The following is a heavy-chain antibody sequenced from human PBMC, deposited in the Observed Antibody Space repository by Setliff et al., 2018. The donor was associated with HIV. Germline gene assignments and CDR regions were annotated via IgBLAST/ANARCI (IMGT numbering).Heavy chain of an antibody. CDR1: GGSVSSGSYY. D-gene: IGHD3-22*01. J-gene: IGHJ4*02. V-gene: IGHV4-39*01. CDR2: LYFTGST. CDR3: AAGLHSFDNTGYPLTLDY. Sequence: PSETLSLTCSVSGGSVSSGSYYWGWIRQPPGKGLEWIGPLYFTGSTYYNPSLKILVTISVDTSKNQFSLKLSSVTAAETAVYYCAAGLHSFDNTGYPLTLDYWGQGTPVTVSS.